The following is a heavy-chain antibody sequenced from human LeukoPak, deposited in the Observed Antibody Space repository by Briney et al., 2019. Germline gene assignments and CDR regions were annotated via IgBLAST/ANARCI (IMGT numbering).Heavy chain of an antibody. J-gene: IGHJ6*02. CDR1: GGSISSYY. CDR3: ARVPYCSSTSCYEPYYGMDV. Sequence: PSETLSLTCTVSGGSISSYYWSWIRQPPGKGLEWIGYIYYSGSTNYNPSLKSRVTISVDTSKNQFSLKLSSVTAADTAVYYCARVPYCSSTSCYEPYYGMDVWGQGTTVTVSS. V-gene: IGHV4-59*01. CDR2: IYYSGST. D-gene: IGHD2-2*01.